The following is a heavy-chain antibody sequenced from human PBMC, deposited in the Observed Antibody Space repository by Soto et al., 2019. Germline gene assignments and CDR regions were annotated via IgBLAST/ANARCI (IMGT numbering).Heavy chain of an antibody. Sequence: QVQLVESGGGVVQPGRSLRLSCAASGFSFSISPMHWVRQAPGKGPEWVALISYDGTNKFYADSVKGRFTISRDNSKSTLYLQVDSLRPEDAAVYYCARSGPDRYCSTTSCRVFDYWGQGTLVTVSS. CDR2: ISYDGTNK. V-gene: IGHV3-30-3*01. J-gene: IGHJ4*02. CDR1: GFSFSISP. D-gene: IGHD2-2*01. CDR3: ARSGPDRYCSTTSCRVFDY.